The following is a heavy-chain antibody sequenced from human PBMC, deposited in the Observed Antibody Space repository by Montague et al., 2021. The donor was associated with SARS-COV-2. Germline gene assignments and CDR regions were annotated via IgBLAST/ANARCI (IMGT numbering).Heavy chain of an antibody. V-gene: IGHV4-39*01. D-gene: IGHD5-18*01. CDR3: ARREYSYGWGD. CDR1: GGPFSGSSDY. J-gene: IGHJ4*02. CDR2: VDYSGNT. Sequence: SETLSLTCTVTGGPFSGSSDYWGWIRQSPGKGLEWIASVDYSGNTYYSPSLKSRLTISVDTSKNQFSLKLNSVTAADTALYYCARREYSYGWGDWGQGTLVTVSS.